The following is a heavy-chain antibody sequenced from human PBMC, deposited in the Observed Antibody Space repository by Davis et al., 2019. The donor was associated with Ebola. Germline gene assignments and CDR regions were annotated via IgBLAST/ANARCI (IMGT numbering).Heavy chain of an antibody. J-gene: IGHJ4*02. CDR1: GFTFSSYE. CDR2: IKQDGSEK. V-gene: IGHV3-7*01. Sequence: GEPLKISCAASGFTFSSYEMNWVRQAPGKGLEWVANIKQDGSEKYYVDSVKGRFTISRDNAKNSLYLQMNSLRAEDTAVYYCARGLRCDYWGQGTLVTVSS. D-gene: IGHD4-17*01. CDR3: ARGLRCDY.